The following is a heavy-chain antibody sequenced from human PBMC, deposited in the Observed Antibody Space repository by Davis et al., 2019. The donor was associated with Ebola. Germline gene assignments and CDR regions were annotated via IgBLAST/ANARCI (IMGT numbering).Heavy chain of an antibody. V-gene: IGHV4-34*01. CDR3: ARRGYCSSSSCHSDY. D-gene: IGHD2-2*01. CDR2: ISHSGST. Sequence: ESLKISCAASGFTFSSYWMSWVRQAPGKGLEWIGEISHSGSTNYNPSLKSRVTISIDTSRNQFSLKMSSVTAADTAVYYCARRGYCSSSSCHSDYWGQGTLVTVSS. CDR1: GFTFSSYW. J-gene: IGHJ4*02.